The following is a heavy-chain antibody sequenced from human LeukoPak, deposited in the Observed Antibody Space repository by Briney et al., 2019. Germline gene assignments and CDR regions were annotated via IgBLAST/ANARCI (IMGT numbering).Heavy chain of an antibody. CDR1: GFTFSSYA. CDR2: ISGSGGST. J-gene: IGHJ3*02. D-gene: IGHD4-17*01. CDR3: TNHYGEVRAFDI. V-gene: IGHV3-23*01. Sequence: GGSLRLSCAASGFTFSSYAMSWVRQAPGKGLEWVLAISGSGGSTYYADSVKGRFTISRDNSKNTLYLQMNSLRAEDTAVYYCTNHYGEVRAFDICGEGTMVTVSS.